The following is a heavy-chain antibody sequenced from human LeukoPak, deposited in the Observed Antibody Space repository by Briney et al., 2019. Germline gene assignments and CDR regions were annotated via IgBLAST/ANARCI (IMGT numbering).Heavy chain of an antibody. V-gene: IGHV1-18*01. CDR3: ARAMAAAGFGSWFDP. CDR1: GYTFTNYG. Sequence: GASVKVSCKASGYTFTNYGINWVRQAPGQGLEWMGWIYVYNGNTDYPQRLQGRVTMTTDTSTSTAYMELRSLRSDDTAVYYCARAMAAAGFGSWFDPWGQGTLVTVSS. CDR2: IYVYNGNT. J-gene: IGHJ5*02. D-gene: IGHD6-13*01.